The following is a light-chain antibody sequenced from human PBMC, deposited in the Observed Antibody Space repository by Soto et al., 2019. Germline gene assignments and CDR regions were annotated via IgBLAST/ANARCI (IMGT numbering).Light chain of an antibody. CDR1: CEYRNYA. Sequence: QPVLTQSPSASASLGASVRLICTLSCEYRNYAIAWHQKQPEKGPRFVMKLNSEGRHTLGDGIPDPFSGSNSGSERYLAISSLQSEDEADYYCQTWGTDTHVVFCGGTKLTVL. J-gene: IGLJ2*01. V-gene: IGLV4-69*02. CDR3: QTWGTDTHVV. CDR2: LNSEGRH.